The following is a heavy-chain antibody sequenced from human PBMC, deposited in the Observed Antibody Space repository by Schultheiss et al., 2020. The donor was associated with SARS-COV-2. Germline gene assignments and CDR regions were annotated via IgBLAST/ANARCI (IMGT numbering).Heavy chain of an antibody. CDR1: GYSFTSYW. CDR3: ARHQGDYYYGMDV. Sequence: GGSLRLSCKGSGYSFTSYWIGWVRQMPGKGLEWMGIIYPGDSDTRYSPSFQGQVTISADKSISTAYLQWSSLKASDTAMYYCARHQGDYYYGMDVWGQGTTVTVSS. CDR2: IYPGDSDT. D-gene: IGHD3-16*01. V-gene: IGHV5-51*01. J-gene: IGHJ6*02.